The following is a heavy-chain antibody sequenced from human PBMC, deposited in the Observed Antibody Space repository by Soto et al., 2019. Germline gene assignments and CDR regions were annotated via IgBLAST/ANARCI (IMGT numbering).Heavy chain of an antibody. CDR1: GFIFSSYA. Sequence: EVQLLESGGGLVQPGGSLRLSCAASGFIFSSYAMTWVRQAPGQVLEWVSGISAGGAITYYADSVKGRFTISRDNSKNTLYLQMNSLRAEDTALYYCAKGPYNWNPGLPFDPWCQGTLVIVSS. CDR2: ISAGGAIT. V-gene: IGHV3-23*01. J-gene: IGHJ5*02. D-gene: IGHD1-20*01. CDR3: AKGPYNWNPGLPFDP.